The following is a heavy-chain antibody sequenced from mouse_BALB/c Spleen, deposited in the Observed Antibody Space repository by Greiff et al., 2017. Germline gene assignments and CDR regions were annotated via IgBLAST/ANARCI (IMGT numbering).Heavy chain of an antibody. D-gene: IGHD3-3*01. J-gene: IGHJ3*01. CDR1: GFTFSSYG. CDR3: ARHGDFAWFAY. CDR2: ISSGGSYT. Sequence: DVKLVESGGDLVKPGGSLKLSCAASGFTFSSYGMSWVRQTPDKRLEWVATISSGGSYTYYPDSVKGRFTISRDNAKNTLYLQMSSLKSEDTAMYYCARHGDFAWFAYWGQGTLVTVSA. V-gene: IGHV5-6*02.